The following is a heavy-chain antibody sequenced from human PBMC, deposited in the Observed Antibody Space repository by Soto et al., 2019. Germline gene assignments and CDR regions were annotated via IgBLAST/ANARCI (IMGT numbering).Heavy chain of an antibody. CDR3: ARSTATMVRGVIIRNFDY. CDR1: GGTISSGGYY. D-gene: IGHD3-10*01. J-gene: IGHJ4*02. V-gene: IGHV4-31*03. Sequence: SETLSLTCTVSGGTISSGGYYWSWIRQHPGKGLEWIGYIYYSGSTYYNPSRKSRVTISVDTSKNQFALKLSSVTAADTAVYYCARSTATMVRGVIIRNFDYWGQGTLVTVSS. CDR2: IYYSGST.